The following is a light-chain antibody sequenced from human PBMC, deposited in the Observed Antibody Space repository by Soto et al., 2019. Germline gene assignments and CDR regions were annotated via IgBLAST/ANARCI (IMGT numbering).Light chain of an antibody. CDR2: LGS. Sequence: DIVMPQSPLSLPVTPGEPASISCRSSQSLLHSNGYNYLDWYLQKPGQSPQLLIYLGSTRASGVPDRFSGSGSGTDFTLKISRVEAEDVGVYYCMQALQTRITFGQGTRREIK. CDR1: QSLLHSNGYNY. CDR3: MQALQTRIT. J-gene: IGKJ5*01. V-gene: IGKV2-28*01.